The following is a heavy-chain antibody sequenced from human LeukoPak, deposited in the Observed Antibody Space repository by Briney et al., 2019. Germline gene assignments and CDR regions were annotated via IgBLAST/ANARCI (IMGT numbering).Heavy chain of an antibody. Sequence: PSETLSLTCAVYGGSFSGYYWSWIRQPPGKGLEWIGEINHSGSTNYNPSLKSRVTISVDTSKNQFSLKLSSVTAADTAVYYCARDRRGYGRYFDWLDYWGQGTLVTVSS. D-gene: IGHD3-9*01. CDR1: GGSFSGYY. V-gene: IGHV4-34*01. J-gene: IGHJ4*02. CDR2: INHSGST. CDR3: ARDRRGYGRYFDWLDY.